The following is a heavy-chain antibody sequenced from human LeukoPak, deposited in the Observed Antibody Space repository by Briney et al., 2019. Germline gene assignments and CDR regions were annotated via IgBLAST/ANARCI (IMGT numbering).Heavy chain of an antibody. D-gene: IGHD5-24*01. Sequence: GGSLRLSCVASGFTFSSHGMNRVRQAPGKGLEWVSGIIPSGHTTYYADSVRGRFTISRDNSRNTVYLQMNSLRAEDTAVYYCAKDDRWLQFCCWGQGTLVTVSA. V-gene: IGHV3-23*01. CDR3: AKDDRWLQFCC. CDR1: GFTFSSHG. CDR2: IIPSGHTT. J-gene: IGHJ4*02.